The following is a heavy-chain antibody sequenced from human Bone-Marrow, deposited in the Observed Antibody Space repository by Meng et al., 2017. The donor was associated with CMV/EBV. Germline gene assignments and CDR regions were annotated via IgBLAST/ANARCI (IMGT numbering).Heavy chain of an antibody. Sequence: SETLSLTCAVFGGSFSGYYWTWIRQPPGKGLEWIGEINHSASTNYNPSLKSRVTISVDTSKNQFSLKLSSVTAADTAVYYCARGAQISSTSCYYFDYWGQGTLVTGSS. D-gene: IGHD2-2*01. CDR3: ARGAQISSTSCYYFDY. CDR1: GGSFSGYY. CDR2: INHSAST. V-gene: IGHV4-34*01. J-gene: IGHJ4*02.